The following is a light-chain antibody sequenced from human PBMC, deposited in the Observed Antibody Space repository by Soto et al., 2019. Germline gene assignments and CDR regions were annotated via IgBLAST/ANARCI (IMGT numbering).Light chain of an antibody. J-gene: IGKJ4*01. CDR2: GAS. CDR1: QGINHY. CDR3: QHVYSYPLT. Sequence: DIQLTQSPSFLSASVGDRVTSTCRASQGINHYVAWHQQKPGKAPKCLIYGASALQSGVPSRFSGSGSWAEFTLSISSLQPEDFATYYCQHVYSYPLTFGGGIRVEI. V-gene: IGKV1-9*01.